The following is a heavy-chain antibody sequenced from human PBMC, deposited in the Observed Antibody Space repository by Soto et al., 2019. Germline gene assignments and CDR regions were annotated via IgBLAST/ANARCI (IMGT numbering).Heavy chain of an antibody. V-gene: IGHV3-33*01. J-gene: IGHJ4*02. CDR1: GFTFSSYG. CDR2: IWYDGSNK. D-gene: IGHD2-21*01. CDR3: ARSGPIAALFDY. Sequence: QVQLVESGGGVVQPGRSLRLSCAASGFTFSSYGMHWVRQAPGKGLECVAVIWYDGSNKYYADSVKGRFTISRDNSKNTLYLQMNSLRAEDTAVYYCARSGPIAALFDYWGQGTLVTVSS.